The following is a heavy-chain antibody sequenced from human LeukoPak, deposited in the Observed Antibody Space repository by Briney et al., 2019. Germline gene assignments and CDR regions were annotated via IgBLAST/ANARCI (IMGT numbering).Heavy chain of an antibody. D-gene: IGHD6-19*01. CDR2: INPSGGST. CDR1: GYTFTSYY. Sequence: ASVKVSCKASGYTFTSYYMHWVRQAPGQGLEWMGIINPSGGSTSYAQKFQGRVTMTRDTSTSTAYMELSSLRSEDTAVYYCARSEYSSGWYPGMDGVNYYYGMDVWGQGTTVTVSS. CDR3: ARSEYSSGWYPGMDGVNYYYGMDV. J-gene: IGHJ6*02. V-gene: IGHV1-46*01.